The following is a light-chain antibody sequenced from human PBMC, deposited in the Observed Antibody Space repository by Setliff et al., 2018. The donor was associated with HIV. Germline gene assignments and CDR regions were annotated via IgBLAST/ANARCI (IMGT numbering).Light chain of an antibody. Sequence: QSALTQPASVSGSPGQSITISCSGTSNDVGGYRYVSWYQQHPGKAPKLMIYDVSNRPSGVSNRFSGSKYGNTASLTISGLQAEDEADYYCSSYTFSSTPYVFGTGTKVTVL. CDR2: DVS. V-gene: IGLV2-14*03. CDR3: SSYTFSSTPYV. CDR1: SNDVGGYRY. J-gene: IGLJ1*01.